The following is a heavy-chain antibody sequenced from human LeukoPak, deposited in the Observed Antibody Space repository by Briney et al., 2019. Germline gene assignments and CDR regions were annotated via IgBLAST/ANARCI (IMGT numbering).Heavy chain of an antibody. J-gene: IGHJ4*02. V-gene: IGHV3-21*01. CDR3: ARDFAYSRLDS. D-gene: IGHD6-13*01. CDR2: FGTRSTSI. CDR1: GFTFSGYS. Sequence: AGGSLRLSCTASGFTFSGYSMNWIRQAPGKGLEWVSSFGTRSTSIYHAGSVKGRFAISRDNAKNSLYLQMNSLRAEDTALYYCARDFAYSRLDSWGQGTLVTVSS.